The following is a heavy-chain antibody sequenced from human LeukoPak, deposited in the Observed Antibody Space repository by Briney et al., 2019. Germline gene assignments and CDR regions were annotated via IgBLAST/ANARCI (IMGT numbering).Heavy chain of an antibody. CDR2: INYSGST. CDR3: ARGPTGFLAGGYYFDY. CDR1: GDSFSGAY. D-gene: IGHD3-3*01. Sequence: PSETLFLTCAVHGDSFSGAYWSSIRQPPGKGLEWNGEINYSGSTNYNPSLKSRVTISVETSKNQFSLKLSSVTAADTAVYYCARGPTGFLAGGYYFDYWGQGTLVTVSS. V-gene: IGHV4-34*01. J-gene: IGHJ4*01.